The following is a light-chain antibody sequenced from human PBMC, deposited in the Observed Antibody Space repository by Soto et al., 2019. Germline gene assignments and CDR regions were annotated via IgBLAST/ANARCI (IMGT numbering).Light chain of an antibody. CDR3: MQGRHWPYT. J-gene: IGKJ3*01. CDR2: HVS. Sequence: DVVVTQSPLSLPVTLGQPASISCRSSQSLIHSDGNTYLHWFQQRPGQSPRRLIYHVSTRGSGVPDRFSGSGSGTDFTLEISRVEAEDVGVYYCMQGRHWPYTFGPGTTVDIK. V-gene: IGKV2-30*02. CDR1: QSLIHSDGNTY.